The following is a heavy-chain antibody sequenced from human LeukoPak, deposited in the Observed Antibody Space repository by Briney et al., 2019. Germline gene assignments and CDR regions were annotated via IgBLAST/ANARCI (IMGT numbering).Heavy chain of an antibody. V-gene: IGHV3-21*01. CDR2: ISSSSYI. Sequence: PGGSLRLSCAASGFTFSSYSMNWVRQAPGKGLEWVSSISSSSYIYYADSVKGRFTISRDNAKNSLYLQMNSLRAEDTAVYYCARGYCSSTSCHQPYYYYGMDVWGQGTTVTVSS. J-gene: IGHJ6*02. CDR1: GFTFSSYS. D-gene: IGHD2-2*01. CDR3: ARGYCSSTSCHQPYYYYGMDV.